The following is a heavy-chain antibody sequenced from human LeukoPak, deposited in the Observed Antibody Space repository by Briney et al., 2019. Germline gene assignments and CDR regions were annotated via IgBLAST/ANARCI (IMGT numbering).Heavy chain of an antibody. CDR3: ARGPRFCSGGSCQNYGMDV. Sequence: PSETLSLTCTVSGGSISSYYWSWIRQPAGKGLEWIGRIYISGSTNYTPSLKSRVTISLDTSKNKFCLKVSSVTAADTAVYYCARGPRFCSGGSCQNYGMDVWGQGPTVTVSS. V-gene: IGHV4-4*07. J-gene: IGHJ6*02. CDR2: IYISGST. CDR1: GGSISSYY. D-gene: IGHD2-15*01.